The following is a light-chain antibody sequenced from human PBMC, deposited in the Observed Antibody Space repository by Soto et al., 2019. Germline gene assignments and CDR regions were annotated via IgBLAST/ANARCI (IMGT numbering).Light chain of an antibody. CDR2: DVS. CDR1: SCDISDYNY. J-gene: IGLJ1*01. CDR3: ISYSSSTTLVV. V-gene: IGLV2-14*03. Sequence: QSALTQPASVSGSPGQSITISCTATSCDISDYNYVSWYQQHPGKAPKLMIYDVSNRPSGASNRFSGSKSGNTASLTISGLQAEDEADYYCISYSSSTTLVVFGPGTKVTVL.